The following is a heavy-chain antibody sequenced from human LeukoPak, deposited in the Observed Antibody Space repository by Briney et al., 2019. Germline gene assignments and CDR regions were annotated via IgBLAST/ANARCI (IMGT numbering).Heavy chain of an antibody. Sequence: GGSLRLSCAASGFTFSDHYMDWVRQAPGKGLEWVGRIRNTANSYSTAYAASVKGRFTISRGGPKNSLYLQMNSLKIEDTAVYYCARVGRWEVLGAYDYWGQGTLVTVSS. J-gene: IGHJ4*02. CDR3: ARVGRWEVLGAYDY. CDR1: GFTFSDHY. CDR2: IRNTANSYST. V-gene: IGHV3-72*01. D-gene: IGHD1-26*01.